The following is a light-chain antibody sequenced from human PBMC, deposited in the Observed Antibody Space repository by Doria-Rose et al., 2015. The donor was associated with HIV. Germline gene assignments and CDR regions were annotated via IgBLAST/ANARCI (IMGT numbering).Light chain of an antibody. V-gene: IGKV3-20*01. Sequence: EIVLTQSPGTLSLSPGERATLSCRASQSFSSTYLAWYRQKPGQAPSLLIYDGSTRATGIPDRFSASGSATDFTLTINSLEPEDFALYYCHQYGTSWTFGQGTKVEI. CDR1: QSFSSTY. CDR3: HQYGTSWT. J-gene: IGKJ1*01. CDR2: DGS.